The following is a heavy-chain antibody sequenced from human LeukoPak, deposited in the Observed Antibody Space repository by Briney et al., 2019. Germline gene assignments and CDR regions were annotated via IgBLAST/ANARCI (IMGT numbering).Heavy chain of an antibody. D-gene: IGHD6-19*01. J-gene: IGHJ4*02. Sequence: GGSLRLSCAASGFTFSSYAMSWVREAPARGLEWVSSLRGNGDTFYADSVKGRFTISRDNSKNTLYLQMNSLRAEDTAVYFCAKGGSNSGWLFDSWGQGTLVTVSS. V-gene: IGHV3-23*01. CDR1: GFTFSSYA. CDR2: LRGNGDT. CDR3: AKGGSNSGWLFDS.